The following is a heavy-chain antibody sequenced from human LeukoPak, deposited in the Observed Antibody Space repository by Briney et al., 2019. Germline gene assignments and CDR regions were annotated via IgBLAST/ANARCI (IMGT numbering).Heavy chain of an antibody. CDR3: ARQTGSGLFILP. V-gene: IGHV4-61*02. D-gene: IGHD3/OR15-3a*01. CDR1: GGSISRGSYY. J-gene: IGHJ4*02. CDR2: IYTSGST. Sequence: ASETLSLTCTVSGGSISRGSYYWSWIRQPAGKGLEWIGRIYTSGSTNYNPSLKSRVTISVDTSKNQFSLKLSSVTAADTAVYYCARQTGSGLFILPGGQGTLVTVSS.